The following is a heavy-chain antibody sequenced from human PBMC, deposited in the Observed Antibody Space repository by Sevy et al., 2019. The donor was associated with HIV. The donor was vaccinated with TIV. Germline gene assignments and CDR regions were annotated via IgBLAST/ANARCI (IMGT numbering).Heavy chain of an antibody. CDR2: IYSGGST. V-gene: IGHV3-66*01. CDR3: AREFLSGSPRYFDY. CDR1: GFTVSSNY. J-gene: IGHJ4*02. Sequence: GGSLRLSCAASGFTVSSNYMSWVRQAPGKGLEWVSVIYSGGSTYYADSVKGSFTISRDNSKKTLYLQMNSLRAEDKAVYYCAREFLSGSPRYFDYWGQGTLVTVSS. D-gene: IGHD1-26*01.